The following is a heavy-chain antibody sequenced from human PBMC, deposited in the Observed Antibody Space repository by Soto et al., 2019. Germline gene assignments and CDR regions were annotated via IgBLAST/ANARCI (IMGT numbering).Heavy chain of an antibody. Sequence: AGGSLRLSCAASGFTFSSYAMSWVRQAPGKGLEWVSAMSGSGGSTYYADSVKGRFTISRDNSKNTLYLQINSLRAEDTAVYYCAKPYYYDSSGYYKYWYFDLWGRGTLVTVSS. CDR1: GFTFSSYA. J-gene: IGHJ2*01. CDR3: AKPYYYDSSGYYKYWYFDL. V-gene: IGHV3-23*01. D-gene: IGHD3-22*01. CDR2: MSGSGGST.